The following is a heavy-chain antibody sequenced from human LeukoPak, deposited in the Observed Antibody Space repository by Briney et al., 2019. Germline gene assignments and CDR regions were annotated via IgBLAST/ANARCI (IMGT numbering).Heavy chain of an antibody. V-gene: IGHV3-53*01. D-gene: IGHD2-2*01. CDR1: GFTVSSNY. CDR2: IYSGGST. Sequence: GGSLRLSCAASGFTVSSNYMSWVRQAPGKGLEWVSVIYSGGSTYYADSVKGRFTISRDNSKNTLYLQMNSLRAEDTAVYYCLGYCSSTSCYGLSLPGYWGQGTLVTVSS. J-gene: IGHJ4*02. CDR3: LGYCSSTSCYGLSLPGY.